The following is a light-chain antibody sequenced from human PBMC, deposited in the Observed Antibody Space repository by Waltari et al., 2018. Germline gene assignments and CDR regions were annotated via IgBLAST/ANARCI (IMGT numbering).Light chain of an antibody. V-gene: IGKV2-30*01. Sequence: DVVMSHSPLSLPVTFGPPPSLPCISSQSLLNSGGNTFLNWFQQRPGQSPRRLIYQVSNRDYGVPDRFSGSGSGTDFTLRISRVEAEDVGVYYCMQGTQWPRTFGQGTKVEIK. CDR1: QSLLNSGGNTF. J-gene: IGKJ1*01. CDR3: MQGTQWPRT. CDR2: QVS.